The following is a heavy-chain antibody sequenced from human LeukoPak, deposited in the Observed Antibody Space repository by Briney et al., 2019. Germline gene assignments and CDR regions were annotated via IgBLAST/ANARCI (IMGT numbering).Heavy chain of an antibody. CDR1: GFTVSSDY. CDR2: IYSGGST. CDR3: ARESSYGYVDY. Sequence: GGSLRLSCAASGFTVSSDYMSWVRQAPGKGLEWVSVIYSGGSTYYADSVKGRFTISRDNSKNTLYLQMNSLRAEDTAVCYCARESSYGYVDYWGQGTLVTVSS. D-gene: IGHD5-18*01. V-gene: IGHV3-66*02. J-gene: IGHJ4*02.